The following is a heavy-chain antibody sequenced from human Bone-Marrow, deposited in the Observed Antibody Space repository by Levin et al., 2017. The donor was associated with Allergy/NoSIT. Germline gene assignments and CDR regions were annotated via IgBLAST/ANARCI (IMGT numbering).Heavy chain of an antibody. D-gene: IGHD4-17*01. J-gene: IGHJ3*02. CDR3: ARHAGGPPSDDYGDYAPTYAFDI. V-gene: IGHV5-51*01. Sequence: GESLKISCKGSGYSFTSYWIGWVRQMPGKGLEWMGIIYPGDSDTRYSPSFQGQVTISADKSISTAYLQWSSLKASDTAMYYCARHAGGPPSDDYGDYAPTYAFDIWGQGTMVTVSS. CDR1: GYSFTSYW. CDR2: IYPGDSDT.